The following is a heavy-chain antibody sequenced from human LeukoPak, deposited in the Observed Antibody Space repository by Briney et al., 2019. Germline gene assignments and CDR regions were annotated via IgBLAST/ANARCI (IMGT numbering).Heavy chain of an antibody. CDR3: ARLAYCGGDCYWFYL. J-gene: IGHJ2*01. Sequence: GGSLRLSCAASGFTFSTYSMNWVRQAPGKGLEWVSSITVSTSYIYYADSVRGRFTISRDNAKNSLYLQMNSLRAEDTAVYYCARLAYCGGDCYWFYLWCRGTLVTISS. CDR2: ITVSTSYI. V-gene: IGHV3-21*01. CDR1: GFTFSTYS. D-gene: IGHD2-21*02.